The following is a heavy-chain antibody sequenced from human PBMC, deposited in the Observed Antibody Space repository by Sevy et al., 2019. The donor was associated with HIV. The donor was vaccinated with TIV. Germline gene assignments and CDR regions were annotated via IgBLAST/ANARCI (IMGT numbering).Heavy chain of an antibody. V-gene: IGHV1-69*13. D-gene: IGHD5-12*01. CDR3: ASGGYSGYDQHYFDY. Sequence: ASVKVSCKASGGTFSSYAISWVRQAPGQGLEWMGRIIHIFGTANYAQKFQGRVTITADESTSTAYMELSSLRSEDTAVYYCASGGYSGYDQHYFDYWGQGTLVTVSS. J-gene: IGHJ4*02. CDR1: GGTFSSYA. CDR2: IIHIFGTA.